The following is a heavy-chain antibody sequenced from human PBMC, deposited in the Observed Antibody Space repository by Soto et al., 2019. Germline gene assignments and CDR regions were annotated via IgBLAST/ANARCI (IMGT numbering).Heavy chain of an antibody. CDR2: IYYSGST. V-gene: IGHV4-59*01. D-gene: IGHD4-17*01. Sequence: SETLSLTCTVSGGSIISYYWSWIRQPPGKGLEWIGYIYYSGSTNYNPSLKSRVTISVYTSKNQFSLKLSSVTAADTAFYYCARERIDYGGNSGFDYWGQGTLVTVSS. CDR3: ARERIDYGGNSGFDY. J-gene: IGHJ4*02. CDR1: GGSIISYY.